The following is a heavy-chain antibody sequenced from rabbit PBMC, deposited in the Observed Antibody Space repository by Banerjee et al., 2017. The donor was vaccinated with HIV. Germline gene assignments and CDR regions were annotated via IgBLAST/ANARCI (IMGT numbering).Heavy chain of an antibody. CDR2: IYAGSSGST. CDR3: ARDYVRYAGDGYEL. CDR1: GFSFSSSYW. D-gene: IGHD4-2*01. Sequence: QSLEESGGDLVKPGASLTLTCTASGFSFSSSYWICWVRQAPGKGLEWIACIYAGSSGSTYYASWAKGRFTISKTSSTTVTLQMTSLTAADTATYFCARDYVRYAGDGYELWGQGTLVTVS. V-gene: IGHV1S40*01. J-gene: IGHJ4*01.